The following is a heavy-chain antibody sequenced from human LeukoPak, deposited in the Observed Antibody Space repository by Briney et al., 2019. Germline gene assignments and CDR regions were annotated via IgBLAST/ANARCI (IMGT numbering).Heavy chain of an antibody. CDR1: GGTFSSYA. CDR2: IIPIFGTA. CDR3: ARQGKSYYDFWSASNTRGPYDY. Sequence: ASVKVSCKASGGTFSSYAISWVRQAPGQGLEWMGGIIPIFGTANYAQKFQGRVTLTRDTSTTTLNMEMSGLRSEDTAVYYCARQGKSYYDFWSASNTRGPYDYWGQGTLITVSS. V-gene: IGHV1-69*05. J-gene: IGHJ4*02. D-gene: IGHD3-3*01.